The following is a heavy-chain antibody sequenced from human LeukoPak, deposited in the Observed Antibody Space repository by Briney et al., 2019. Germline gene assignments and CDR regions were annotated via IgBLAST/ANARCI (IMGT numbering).Heavy chain of an antibody. CDR2: IYYSGST. V-gene: IGHV4-59*01. D-gene: IGHD4-17*01. CDR3: ARENTVKDYYYGMDV. J-gene: IGHJ6*02. Sequence: SETLSLTCTVSGGSISSYYWSWIRQPPGKGLEWIGYIYYSGSTNYNPSLKSRVTISVDTSKNQFSLKLSSVTAADTAVYYCARENTVKDYYYGMDVWGQGTTVTVSS. CDR1: GGSISSYY.